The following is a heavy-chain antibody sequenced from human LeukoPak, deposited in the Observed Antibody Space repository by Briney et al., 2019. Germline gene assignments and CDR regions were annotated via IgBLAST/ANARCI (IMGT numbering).Heavy chain of an antibody. Sequence: SETLSLSCIVSGGSIIPYYWSWIRQSPGKGLEWIAYIDYTGSNNHNPSLKSRVTISVDPSKNQFSLKLTAVTAADTAVYYCARVGNAEGGYYFDYWDQGTQVIVSS. CDR1: GGSIIPYY. V-gene: IGHV4-59*13. D-gene: IGHD1-1*01. J-gene: IGHJ4*02. CDR2: IDYTGSN. CDR3: ARVGNAEGGYYFDY.